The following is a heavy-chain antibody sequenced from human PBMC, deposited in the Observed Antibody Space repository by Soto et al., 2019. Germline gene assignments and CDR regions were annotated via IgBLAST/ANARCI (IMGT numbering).Heavy chain of an antibody. CDR1: GFTLSYHY. D-gene: IGHD3-22*01. CDR2: SRDKPQGYST. CDR3: VRATFFSDSSGYTRCLYY. Sequence: GRSLRLSCAGSGFTLSYHYIDWVRQAPGKGRAWVGRSRDKPQGYSTTYAASVKGRFTTSRDESKNSAYRQMNSLKTEDTAVYYCVRATFFSDSSGYTRCLYYWGQGTLVTVSS. V-gene: IGHV3-72*01. J-gene: IGHJ4*02.